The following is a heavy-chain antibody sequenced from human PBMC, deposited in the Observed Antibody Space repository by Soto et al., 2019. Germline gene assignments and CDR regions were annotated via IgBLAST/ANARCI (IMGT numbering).Heavy chain of an antibody. CDR3: AAAVPAEYVFPYYYMDV. D-gene: IGHD3-16*01. Sequence: QVQLQESGPGLVKPSETLSLTCTVSGASISSYHWSWIRQTPGKGLEWIGYIYYSGSANYNPSLKIRVPFSVDTSKNQVSLKLSSVTAADTGVYYCAAAVPAEYVFPYYYMDVWGKGTTVTVSS. V-gene: IGHV4-59*01. CDR2: IYYSGSA. J-gene: IGHJ6*03. CDR1: GASISSYH.